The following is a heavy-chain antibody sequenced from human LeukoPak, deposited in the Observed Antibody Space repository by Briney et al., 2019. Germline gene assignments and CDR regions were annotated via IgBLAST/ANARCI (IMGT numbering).Heavy chain of an antibody. Sequence: SETLSLTCAVYGGSFSGYYWSWIRQPPGKGLEWIGEINHSGSTNYNPSLKSRVTISVDTSKSQFSLKLSSVTAADTAVYYCARGPSGGLHYYMDVWGKGTTVTVSS. CDR2: INHSGST. J-gene: IGHJ6*03. CDR3: ARGPSGGLHYYMDV. D-gene: IGHD2-15*01. CDR1: GGSFSGYY. V-gene: IGHV4-34*01.